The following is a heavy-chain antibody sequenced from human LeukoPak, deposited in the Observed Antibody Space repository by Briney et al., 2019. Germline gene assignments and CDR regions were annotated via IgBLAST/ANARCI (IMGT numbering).Heavy chain of an antibody. D-gene: IGHD3-22*01. CDR2: ITRSGENM. CDR1: QFTFSDYS. J-gene: IGHJ4*02. V-gene: IGHV3-48*04. CDR3: ARTPPNDYDSSGYYSHYDH. Sequence: GGSLRLSCAASQFTFSDYSMNWVRQAPGKGPEWVSYITRSGENMYYADSVKGRFTISRDNANNSLYLQMNSLRAEDTAVYYCARTPPNDYDSSGYYSHYDHWGQGTLVTVSS.